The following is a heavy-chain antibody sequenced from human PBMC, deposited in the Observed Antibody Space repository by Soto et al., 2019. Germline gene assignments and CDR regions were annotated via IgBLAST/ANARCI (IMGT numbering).Heavy chain of an antibody. CDR1: GFTFSSYA. CDR3: ARSLFIASTDTEPFDS. D-gene: IGHD6-13*01. J-gene: IGHJ4*02. CDR2: ISGGGNDR. V-gene: IGHV3-23*01. Sequence: EVQLLESGGGLVQPGGSLTLSCAASGFTFSSYAMSWVRQAPGKGLEWVSAISGGGNDRFYAASVRGRFTISRDNSRNTLYLHMNSLRAEDTADHYCARSLFIASTDTEPFDSWGQGTLVTDSS.